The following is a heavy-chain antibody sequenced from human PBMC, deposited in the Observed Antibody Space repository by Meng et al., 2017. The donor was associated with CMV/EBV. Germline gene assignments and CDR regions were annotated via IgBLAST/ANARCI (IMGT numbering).Heavy chain of an antibody. CDR2: ISAYNGNT. J-gene: IGHJ6*02. Sequence: ASVKVSCKASGYTFTSYGISWVRQAPGQGLEWMGWISAYNGNTNYAKKLQGRVTMTTDTSTSTAYMELRSLRSDDTAVYYCARDKVGYSSSWYGMDVWGQGTTVTVSS. V-gene: IGHV1-18*01. D-gene: IGHD6-13*01. CDR1: GYTFTSYG. CDR3: ARDKVGYSSSWYGMDV.